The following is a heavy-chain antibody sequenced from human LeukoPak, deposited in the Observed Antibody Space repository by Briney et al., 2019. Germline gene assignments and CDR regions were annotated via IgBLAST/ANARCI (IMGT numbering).Heavy chain of an antibody. Sequence: KPSETLSLTCTVSGGSISSYYWSWVRQPAGQGLEWIGRIYTSGSTNYNPSLKSRVTMSVDTSKNQFSLKLSSVTAADTAVYYCARGSCSGGSCPFDYWGQGTLVTVSS. CDR1: GGSISSYY. J-gene: IGHJ4*02. D-gene: IGHD2-15*01. CDR2: IYTSGST. V-gene: IGHV4-4*07. CDR3: ARGSCSGGSCPFDY.